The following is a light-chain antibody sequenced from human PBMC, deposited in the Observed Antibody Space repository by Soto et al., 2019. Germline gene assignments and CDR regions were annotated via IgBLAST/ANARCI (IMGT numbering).Light chain of an antibody. J-gene: IGKJ1*01. V-gene: IGKV1-27*01. CDR3: QHYNSYSEA. CDR1: QGITYY. Sequence: DIQMTQSPSSLSASVGDRVTITCRASQGITYYLAWYQQKPGKVPKLLIYAASTLQSGVPSRFSGGGSGADFTLTISSLQPEDVATYYCQHYNSYSEAFGQGTKVELK. CDR2: AAS.